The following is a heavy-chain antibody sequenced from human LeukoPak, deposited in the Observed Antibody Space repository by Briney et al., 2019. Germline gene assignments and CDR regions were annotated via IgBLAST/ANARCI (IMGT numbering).Heavy chain of an antibody. D-gene: IGHD3-16*01. CDR3: ARALPHMMDGPDPEPCFDY. V-gene: IGHV3-7*01. CDR1: GFTFTSYW. CDR2: IKHDGSEK. Sequence: GGSLRLSCAASGFTFTSYWMNWVRQPPGKGLEWVANIKHDGSEKHYVDSVEGRLTISRDNAKNSLYLQMNSLRAEDTAVYYCARALPHMMDGPDPEPCFDYWGQGTLVTVSS. J-gene: IGHJ4*02.